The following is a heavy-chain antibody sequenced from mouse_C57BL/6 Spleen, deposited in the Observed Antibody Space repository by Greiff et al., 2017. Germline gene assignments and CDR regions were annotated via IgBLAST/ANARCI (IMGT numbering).Heavy chain of an antibody. J-gene: IGHJ2*01. CDR3: ARDLTGTTGFDY. Sequence: EVQRVESGGDLVKPGGSLKLSCAASGFTFSSYGMSWVRQTPDKRLEWVATISSGGSYTYYPDSVKGRFTISRDNAKNTLYLQMSSLKSEDTAMYYCARDLTGTTGFDYWGQGTTLTVSS. CDR2: ISSGGSYT. CDR1: GFTFSSYG. D-gene: IGHD4-1*01. V-gene: IGHV5-6*01.